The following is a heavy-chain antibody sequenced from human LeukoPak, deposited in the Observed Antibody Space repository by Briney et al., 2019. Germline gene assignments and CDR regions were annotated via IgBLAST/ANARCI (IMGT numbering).Heavy chain of an antibody. D-gene: IGHD5-24*01. CDR2: IYYSGST. J-gene: IGHJ6*03. CDR3: ARLRDDYYYYYMDV. V-gene: IGHV4-39*07. Sequence: SETLSLTCTVSGGSISSSSYYWGWIRQPPGKGLEWIGSIYYSGSTYYNPSLKSRVTISVDTSKNQFSLKLSSVTAADTAVYYCARLRDDYYYYYMDVWGKGTTVTISS. CDR1: GGSISSSSYY.